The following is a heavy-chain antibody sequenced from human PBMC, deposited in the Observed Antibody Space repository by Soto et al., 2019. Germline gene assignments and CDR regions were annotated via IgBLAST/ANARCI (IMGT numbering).Heavy chain of an antibody. CDR3: ARHYSSRPFKYYYYMDV. D-gene: IGHD5-18*01. CDR2: IYYSGST. CDR1: GGSISSSSYY. J-gene: IGHJ6*03. Sequence: SETLSLTCTVSGGSISSSSYYWGWIRQPPGKGLEWIGSIYYSGSTYYNPSLKSRVTISVDTSKNQFSLKLSSVTAADTAVYYCARHYSSRPFKYYYYMDVWGKGTTVTVSS. V-gene: IGHV4-39*01.